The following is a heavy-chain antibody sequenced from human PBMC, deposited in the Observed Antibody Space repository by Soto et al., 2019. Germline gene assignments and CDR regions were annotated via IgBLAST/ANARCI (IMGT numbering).Heavy chain of an antibody. CDR1: GFTVSSNY. J-gene: IGHJ4*02. V-gene: IGHV3-53*01. Sequence: EVQLVESGGGLIQPGGSLRLSCAASGFTVSSNYMSWVRQAPGKGLEWVSVIYSGGNTYYADSVKCRFTISRDNSKNTLFIQMNSLRAEDTAVYYCARDGSSGWYYFDYWGQGTLVTVSS. D-gene: IGHD6-19*01. CDR2: IYSGGNT. CDR3: ARDGSSGWYYFDY.